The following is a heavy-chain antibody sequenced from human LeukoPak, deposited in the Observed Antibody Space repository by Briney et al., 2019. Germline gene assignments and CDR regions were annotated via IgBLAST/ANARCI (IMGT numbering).Heavy chain of an antibody. Sequence: PSETLSLTCTVSGGSISSYYWSWIRQPPGKGLEWIGTIYYSGSTYYNPSLKSRVTISVDTSKNQFSLKLSSVTAADTAVYYCARDTKEYCGGDCYWDLFDYWGQGTLVTVSS. CDR3: ARDTKEYCGGDCYWDLFDY. J-gene: IGHJ4*02. V-gene: IGHV4-39*07. CDR1: GGSISSYY. D-gene: IGHD2-21*02. CDR2: IYYSGST.